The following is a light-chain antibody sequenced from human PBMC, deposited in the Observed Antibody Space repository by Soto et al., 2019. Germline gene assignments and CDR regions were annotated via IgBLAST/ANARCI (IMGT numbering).Light chain of an antibody. V-gene: IGKV4-1*01. CDR3: QQYHSTPPYT. CDR1: QSVLYSSNNKNY. CDR2: WAS. Sequence: DIVMTQSPDSLAVSLGERATINCKSSQSVLYSSNNKNYLAWYQQKPGQPPKLLIYWASTRESGVPDRFSGSGSGTDFTLTISSLQAEDVAVYYCQQYHSTPPYTFGQGTKLEI. J-gene: IGKJ2*01.